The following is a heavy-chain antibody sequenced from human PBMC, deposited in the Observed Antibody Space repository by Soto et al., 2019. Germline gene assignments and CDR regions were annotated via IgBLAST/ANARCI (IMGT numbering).Heavy chain of an antibody. J-gene: IGHJ6*03. CDR2: VYYSGKT. Sequence: SETLSLTCTVSGGSISSYYWFWIRQSPGRGLEWIGYVYYSGKTNYNPSLESPVTISVATSDNQFSLKLNSVTAADTAVYYCARGARFGDRRYMDVWGKGTTVTVSS. CDR3: ARGARFGDRRYMDV. CDR1: GGSISSYY. V-gene: IGHV4-59*12. D-gene: IGHD3-10*01.